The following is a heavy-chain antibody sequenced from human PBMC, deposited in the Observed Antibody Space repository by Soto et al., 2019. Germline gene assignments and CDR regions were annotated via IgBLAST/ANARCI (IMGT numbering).Heavy chain of an antibody. J-gene: IGHJ3*02. Sequence: GGSLRLSCAASGFTFSSYSMNWVRQAPGKGLEWVSSISSSSSYIYYADSVKGRFTISRDNAKNSLYLQMNSLRAEDTAVYYCARDRDSSPYDAFDIWGQGTMVTVSS. D-gene: IGHD6-13*01. CDR1: GFTFSSYS. CDR3: ARDRDSSPYDAFDI. CDR2: ISSSSSYI. V-gene: IGHV3-21*01.